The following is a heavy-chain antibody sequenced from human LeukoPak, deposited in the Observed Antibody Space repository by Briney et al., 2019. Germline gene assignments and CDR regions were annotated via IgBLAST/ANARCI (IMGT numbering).Heavy chain of an antibody. J-gene: IGHJ3*02. CDR2: ISYDGSNK. CDR3: AKFSVSSRAFDI. Sequence: GGSLRLSCAASGFPFSTYGIHWVRQAPGKGLEWVAVISYDGSNKYYADSVKGRFTISRDNSKNTLYLQMNSLRAEDTAVYYCAKFSVSSRAFDIWGQGTMVTVSS. V-gene: IGHV3-30*18. D-gene: IGHD3-16*02. CDR1: GFPFSTYG.